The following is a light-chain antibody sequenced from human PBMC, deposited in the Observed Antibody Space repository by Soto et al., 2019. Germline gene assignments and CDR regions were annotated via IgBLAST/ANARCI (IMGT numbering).Light chain of an antibody. J-gene: IGKJ1*01. CDR2: AAS. V-gene: IGKV1-39*01. Sequence: DIHMTQSPSSLSASVGDRVTITCRASQSISSYLNWYQQKPGKAPKPVIYAASSLQSGVPSRFSGSGSGTDFTLTISSLQPEDFATYYCQQSYSTPRTFGQGTKVEIK. CDR1: QSISSY. CDR3: QQSYSTPRT.